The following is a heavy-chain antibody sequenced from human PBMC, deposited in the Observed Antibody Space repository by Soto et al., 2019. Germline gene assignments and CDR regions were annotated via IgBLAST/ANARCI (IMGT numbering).Heavy chain of an antibody. CDR2: ISYDGSNK. CDR3: ARDAPPSIFGVRAQWPYLDYFDY. D-gene: IGHD3-3*01. V-gene: IGHV3-30-3*01. Sequence: GGSLRLSCAASGFTFRDYYMSWIRQAPGKGLEWVAVISYDGSNKYYADSVKGRFTISRDNSKNTLYLQMNSLRAEDTAVYYCARDAPPSIFGVRAQWPYLDYFDYWGQGTLVTVSS. CDR1: GFTFRDYY. J-gene: IGHJ4*02.